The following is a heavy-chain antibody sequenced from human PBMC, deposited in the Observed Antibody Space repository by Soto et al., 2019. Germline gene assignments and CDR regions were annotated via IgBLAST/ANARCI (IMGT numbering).Heavy chain of an antibody. CDR3: ARIEGDWGVLYGWFDP. Sequence: QVTLKESGPVLVKPTETLTLTCTVSGFSLSNARMGVSWIRQPPGKALEWLAHIFSNDEKAYSTSLKSRLTSAKDTSKSQVVLTMTNMDPVDTATYYCARIEGDWGVLYGWFDPWGQGTLVTVSS. CDR1: GFSLSNARMG. V-gene: IGHV2-26*01. J-gene: IGHJ5*02. D-gene: IGHD2-21*01. CDR2: IFSNDEK.